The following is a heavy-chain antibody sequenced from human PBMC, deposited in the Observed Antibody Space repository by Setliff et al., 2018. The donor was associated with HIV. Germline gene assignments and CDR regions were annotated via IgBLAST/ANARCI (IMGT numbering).Heavy chain of an antibody. CDR3: ARPTNIDTLYYGSQSFYMYYYGMDV. Sequence: LRLSCAASGFTFSSYTMNWVRQAPGKGLEWISYISSSGSSIYLANSVKGRFIISRDNAKNALYLQMNSLRAEDTAVYYCARPTNIDTLYYGSQSFYMYYYGMDVWGQGTTVTVSS. CDR1: GFTFSSYT. J-gene: IGHJ6*02. V-gene: IGHV3-48*04. D-gene: IGHD3-10*01. CDR2: ISSSGSSI.